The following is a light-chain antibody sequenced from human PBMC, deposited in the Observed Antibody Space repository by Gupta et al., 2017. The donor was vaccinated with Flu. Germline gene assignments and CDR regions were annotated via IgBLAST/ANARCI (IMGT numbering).Light chain of an antibody. Sequence: QKPGKAPKLLIYGASTLQRGVTSRFSGSGSGTEFTLTISSLQPEDLATYHCHELTTFPFGGGTKVESK. V-gene: IGKV1-9*01. CDR2: GAS. J-gene: IGKJ4*01. CDR3: HELTTFP.